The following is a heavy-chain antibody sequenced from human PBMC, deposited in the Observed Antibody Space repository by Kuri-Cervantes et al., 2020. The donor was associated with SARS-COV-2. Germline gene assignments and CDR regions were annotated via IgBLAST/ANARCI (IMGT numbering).Heavy chain of an antibody. CDR1: GYTFTGYY. CDR2: INPNSGGT. V-gene: IGHV1-2*04. Sequence: ASVKVSCKASGYTFTGYYMHWVRQAPGQGLEWMGWINPNSGGTNYAQKFQGWVTMTRDTSISTAYMELSRLRSDDTAVYYCAREPTGYSSTWYGFDPWGQGSLVTVSS. CDR3: AREPTGYSSTWYGFDP. J-gene: IGHJ5*02. D-gene: IGHD6-13*01.